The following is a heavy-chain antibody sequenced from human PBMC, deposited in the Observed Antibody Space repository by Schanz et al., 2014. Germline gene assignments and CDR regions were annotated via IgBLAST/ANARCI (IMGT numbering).Heavy chain of an antibody. CDR3: ARNRGSGGQNWYFDL. V-gene: IGHV3-11*01. CDR1: GFSFSDSF. D-gene: IGHD1-26*01. J-gene: IGHJ2*01. Sequence: QVHLLESGGGLVEPGGSLRLSCAASGFSFSDSFMSWIRQTPEKGLEWIAFMSHSGGVIYYAESVRGRFFISRDNAKNSLYLQMKSLRVDDTAVYYCARNRGSGGQNWYFDLWGRGTLVTVSS. CDR2: MSHSGGVI.